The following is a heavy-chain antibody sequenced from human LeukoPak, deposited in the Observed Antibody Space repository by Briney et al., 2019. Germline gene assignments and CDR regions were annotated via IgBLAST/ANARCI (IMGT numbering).Heavy chain of an antibody. CDR2: ISGSAGST. CDR1: GFTFSNYA. J-gene: IGHJ6*02. Sequence: GGSLRLSCVASGFTFSNYALTWIRQAPGKGLEWVSAISGSAGSTHYADSVKGRFTISRDNSKNTLYLQMNSLRAEDTAVYYCARDPYYYDSSGRAPRLGDMDVWGQGTTVTVSS. V-gene: IGHV3-23*01. D-gene: IGHD3-22*01. CDR3: ARDPYYYDSSGRAPRLGDMDV.